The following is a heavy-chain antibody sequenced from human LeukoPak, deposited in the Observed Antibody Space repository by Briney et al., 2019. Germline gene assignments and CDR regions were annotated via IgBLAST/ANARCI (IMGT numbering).Heavy chain of an antibody. CDR2: IYYSGST. J-gene: IGHJ4*02. CDR1: GGSISSYY. D-gene: IGHD6-13*01. CDR3: ARLPQRIAAAGTPADY. V-gene: IGHV4-59*01. Sequence: SETLSLTCTVSGGSISSYYWSWIRQPPGKGLEWIGYIYYSGSTNYNPSLKSRVTISVDTSKNQFSLKLSSVTAADTAVYYCARLPQRIAAAGTPADYWGQGTLVTVSS.